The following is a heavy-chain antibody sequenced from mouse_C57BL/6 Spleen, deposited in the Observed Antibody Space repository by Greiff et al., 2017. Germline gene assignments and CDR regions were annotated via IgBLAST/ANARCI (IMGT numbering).Heavy chain of an antibody. J-gene: IGHJ4*01. Sequence: VQLQQSGAELVKPGASVKLSCTASGFNIKDYYMPWVKQRTEQGLEWIGRIDPEDGETKYAPKFQGQATITADTSSKTAYLPLSSLTSEDTAVYYCALYGSSPYYAMDYWGQGTSVTVSS. CDR1: GFNIKDYY. D-gene: IGHD1-1*01. CDR3: ALYGSSPYYAMDY. CDR2: IDPEDGET. V-gene: IGHV14-2*01.